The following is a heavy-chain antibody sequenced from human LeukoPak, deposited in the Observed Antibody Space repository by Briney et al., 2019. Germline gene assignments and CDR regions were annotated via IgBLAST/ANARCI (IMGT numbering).Heavy chain of an antibody. CDR1: GGSISSYY. CDR2: IYTSGST. J-gene: IGHJ6*02. CDR3: ARRAAYHDILTGYTYYYYGMDV. Sequence: ASETLSLTCTVSGGSISSYYWSWIRQPAGKGLEWIGRIYTSGSTNYNPSLKSRVTMSVDTSKNQFSLKLSSVTAADTAVYYCARRAAYHDILTGYTYYYYGMDVWGQGTTVTVSS. V-gene: IGHV4-4*07. D-gene: IGHD3-9*01.